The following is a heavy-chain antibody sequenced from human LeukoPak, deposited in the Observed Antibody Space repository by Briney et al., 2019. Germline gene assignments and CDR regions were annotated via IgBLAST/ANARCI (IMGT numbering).Heavy chain of an antibody. Sequence: GGSLRLSCAASGFSVRTTYTSWVRQAPGKRLEGVSVLYTGGGTDHADSVKGRFTISRDNSKNTLSLQMNSLRVEDTAIYYCTRSGYRHPYHFDSWGQGTLVIVSS. CDR3: TRSGYRHPYHFDS. CDR1: GFSVRTTY. D-gene: IGHD3-22*01. V-gene: IGHV3-53*01. CDR2: LYTGGGT. J-gene: IGHJ4*02.